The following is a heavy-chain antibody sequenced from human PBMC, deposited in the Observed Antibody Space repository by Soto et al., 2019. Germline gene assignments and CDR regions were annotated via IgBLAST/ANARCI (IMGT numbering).Heavy chain of an antibody. Sequence: ASVKVSCKASGYTFTSYGISWVRQAPGQGLEWMGWISAYNGNTNYAQKLQGRVTMTTDTSTSTAYMELRSLRSDDTAAYYCARGIMVRGVIDYYYGMDVWGQGTKVTVSS. D-gene: IGHD3-10*01. CDR1: GYTFTSYG. J-gene: IGHJ6*02. CDR3: ARGIMVRGVIDYYYGMDV. CDR2: ISAYNGNT. V-gene: IGHV1-18*01.